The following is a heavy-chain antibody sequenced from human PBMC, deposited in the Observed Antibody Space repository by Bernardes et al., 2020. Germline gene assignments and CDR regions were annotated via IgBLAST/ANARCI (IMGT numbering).Heavy chain of an antibody. V-gene: IGHV3-30*18. CDR1: GFTFSSYG. J-gene: IGHJ4*02. Sequence: GGSLRLSCAASGFTFSSYGMHWVRQAPGKGLEWVAVISYDGSNKYYADSVKGRFTISRDNSKNTLYLQMNSLRAEDTAVYYCAKDRFERVSPLDYWGQGTLVTVSS. CDR2: ISYDGSNK. D-gene: IGHD3-16*01. CDR3: AKDRFERVSPLDY.